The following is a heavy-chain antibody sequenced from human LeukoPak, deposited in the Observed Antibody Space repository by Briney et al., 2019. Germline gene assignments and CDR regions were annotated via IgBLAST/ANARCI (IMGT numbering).Heavy chain of an antibody. CDR2: ISNGNT. CDR1: GFPFSNHA. CDR3: VREAGYCTSVCLKSNWFDP. Sequence: GGSLRLSCAASGFPFSNHAMSWVRQPPGKGLEWVSAISNGNTYYADSVRGRFTISRDDSKNMVYLQMNSLRVEDTARYYCVREAGYCTSVCLKSNWFDPWGQGTLVTVSS. J-gene: IGHJ5*02. D-gene: IGHD2-8*02. V-gene: IGHV3-23*01.